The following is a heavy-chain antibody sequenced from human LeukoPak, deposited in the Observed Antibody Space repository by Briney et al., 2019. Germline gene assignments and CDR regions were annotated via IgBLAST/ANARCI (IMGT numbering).Heavy chain of an antibody. Sequence: GGSLRLSCAASGFTFSDYYMSWIRQAPGKGLEWVSYISGSSTHTNYADSVKGRFTISRDNAKKSLYLQMNSLRAEDTAVHYCATPGLLGYCSNAICAPPGYWGQGTLVTVSS. D-gene: IGHD2-2*01. J-gene: IGHJ4*02. V-gene: IGHV3-11*03. CDR3: ATPGLLGYCSNAICAPPGY. CDR1: GFTFSDYY. CDR2: ISGSSTHT.